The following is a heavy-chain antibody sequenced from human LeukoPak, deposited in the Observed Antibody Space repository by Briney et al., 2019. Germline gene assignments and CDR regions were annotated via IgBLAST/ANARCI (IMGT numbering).Heavy chain of an antibody. V-gene: IGHV3-7*03. Sequence: GGSLRLSCAASGFTFSSYWMSWVRQAPGKGLEWVANIKQDGREKYYVDSVKGRFTISRDNSKNTLYLQMNSLRAEDTAVYYCAKASAMIVVVSKYFDYWGQGTLVTVSS. CDR2: IKQDGREK. J-gene: IGHJ4*02. D-gene: IGHD3-22*01. CDR1: GFTFSSYW. CDR3: AKASAMIVVVSKYFDY.